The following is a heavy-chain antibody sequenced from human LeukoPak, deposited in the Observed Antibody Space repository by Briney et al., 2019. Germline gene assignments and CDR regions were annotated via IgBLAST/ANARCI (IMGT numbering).Heavy chain of an antibody. D-gene: IGHD3-22*01. J-gene: IGHJ4*02. CDR2: ISYDGSNK. CDR1: GFTFSSYG. Sequence: QPGGSPRLSCAASGFTFSSYGMHWVRQAPGKGLEWVAVISYDGSNKYYADSVKGRFTISRDKSKNTLYLQMNSLRAEDTAVYYCAKDQADYYDSSGAVIDYWGQGTLVTVSS. V-gene: IGHV3-30*18. CDR3: AKDQADYYDSSGAVIDY.